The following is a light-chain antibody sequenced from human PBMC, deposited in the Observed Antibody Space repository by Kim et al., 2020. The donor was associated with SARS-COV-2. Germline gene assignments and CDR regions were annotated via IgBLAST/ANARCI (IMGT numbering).Light chain of an antibody. CDR1: QSVSSN. V-gene: IGKV3-15*01. Sequence: VSPGERATPSGRASQSVSSNLAWYQQKPGQAPRLLIYGASTRATGIPAGFSGSGSGTEFTLTISSLQSEGFAVYYCQQYNNWLRTFGQGTKVDIK. CDR3: QQYNNWLRT. J-gene: IGKJ1*01. CDR2: GAS.